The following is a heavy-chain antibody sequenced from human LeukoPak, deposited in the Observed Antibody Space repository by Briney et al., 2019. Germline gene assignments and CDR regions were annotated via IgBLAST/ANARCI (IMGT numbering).Heavy chain of an antibody. Sequence: SETLSLTCAVSGYSISSGYYWGWIRQPPGNGLEWIGSIYHSGSTYYNPSLKRRVTISVDTSKKQFSLKLSSMTACDTAVYYCARLPYCGGDCYADYWAQGTVVTVSS. CDR3: ARLPYCGGDCYADY. D-gene: IGHD2-21*01. CDR2: IYHSGST. V-gene: IGHV4-38-2*01. CDR1: GYSISSGYY. J-gene: IGHJ4*02.